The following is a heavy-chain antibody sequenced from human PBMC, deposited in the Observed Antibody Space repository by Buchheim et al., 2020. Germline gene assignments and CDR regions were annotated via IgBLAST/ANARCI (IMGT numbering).Heavy chain of an antibody. J-gene: IGHJ4*02. V-gene: IGHV3-23*01. Sequence: EEQLLESGGGLVQPGGSLRLSCAASGFTFSSYAMGWVRQAPGKGLEWVSTISDTVTNTYYADSVKGRFTVSRDNSKNTLYLQMSSLRADDTAIYYCVKMNDGFYFFAFWGQGT. CDR3: VKMNDGFYFFAF. CDR2: ISDTVTNT. D-gene: IGHD3-16*01. CDR1: GFTFSSYA.